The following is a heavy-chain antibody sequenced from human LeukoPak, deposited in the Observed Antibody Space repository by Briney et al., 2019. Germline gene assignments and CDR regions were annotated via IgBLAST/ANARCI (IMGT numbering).Heavy chain of an antibody. Sequence: SLRLSCAASGFTFSSYSMNWVRQAPGKGLAWVSYISSSSSTIYYADSVKGRFTISRDNAKNSLYLQMNSLRAEDTAVYYCASWGPSGSYYIDWFDPWGQGTLVTVSS. J-gene: IGHJ5*02. CDR3: ASWGPSGSYYIDWFDP. CDR1: GFTFSSYS. V-gene: IGHV3-48*01. CDR2: ISSSSSTI. D-gene: IGHD1-26*01.